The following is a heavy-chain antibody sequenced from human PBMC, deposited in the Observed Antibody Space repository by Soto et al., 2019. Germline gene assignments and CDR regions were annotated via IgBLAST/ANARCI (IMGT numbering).Heavy chain of an antibody. CDR2: IYYRGGT. CDR1: GGSVSSGNYY. J-gene: IGHJ4*02. D-gene: IGHD3-22*01. V-gene: IGHV4-61*01. Sequence: TSETLSLTCTVSGGSVSSGNYYWSWIRQPPGKGLEWIGYIYYRGGTNYNPSLKSRVTISVDTSKNQFSLKLSSVTAADTAVYYCARDYDSSGCLDYWGQGTLVTVSS. CDR3: ARDYDSSGCLDY.